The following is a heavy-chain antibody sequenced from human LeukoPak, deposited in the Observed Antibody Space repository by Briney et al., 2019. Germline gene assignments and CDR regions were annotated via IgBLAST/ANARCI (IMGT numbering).Heavy chain of an antibody. CDR3: ARRDYDDSSGYHSSYFDH. CDR1: GGSISSYY. D-gene: IGHD3-22*01. Sequence: SSETLSLTCTVSGGSISSYYWSWIRQPPGKGLEWVGYIYYSRSTKYNPSLKSRVTISVDTSKNQFSLKVGSVTAADTAVYYCARRDYDDSSGYHSSYFDHWGRGTLVTVSS. V-gene: IGHV4-59*08. CDR2: IYYSRST. J-gene: IGHJ4*02.